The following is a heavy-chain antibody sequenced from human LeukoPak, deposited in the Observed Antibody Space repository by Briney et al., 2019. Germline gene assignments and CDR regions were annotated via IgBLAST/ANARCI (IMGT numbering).Heavy chain of an antibody. CDR3: ARVDRYYFYMDV. V-gene: IGHV1-69*01. CDR2: IIPMCNTP. CDR1: GGTFSSYV. J-gene: IGHJ6*03. Sequence: ASVKVSCKASGGTFSSYVITWVRQAPGQGLEWVGGIIPMCNTPNYAQKFKGRVTITADESTHTSFMELNSLRSADTAVYYCARVDRYYFYMDVWGKGTTVTVSS.